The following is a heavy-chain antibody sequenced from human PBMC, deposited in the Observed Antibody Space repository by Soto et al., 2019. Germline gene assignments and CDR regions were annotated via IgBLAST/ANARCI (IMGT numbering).Heavy chain of an antibody. CDR3: GRGRSGQIVVFY. Sequence: ASVKVSCKTSGYTFTGHYIHWVRQAPQQGPEWVGEVGPESGATRYAQKFRGRVTMTMDTSITTVYMELKNLSPDDTAVYYCGRGRSGQIVVFYWGQGTPVTVSS. J-gene: IGHJ4*02. D-gene: IGHD1-26*01. CDR1: GYTFTGHY. V-gene: IGHV1-2*02. CDR2: VGPESGAT.